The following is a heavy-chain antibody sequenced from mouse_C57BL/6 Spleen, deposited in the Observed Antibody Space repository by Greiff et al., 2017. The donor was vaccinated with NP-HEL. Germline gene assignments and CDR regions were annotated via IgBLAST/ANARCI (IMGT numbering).Heavy chain of an antibody. Sequence: VKLMESGPGLVQPSQSLSITCTVSGFSLTSYGVHWVRQSPGKGLEWLGVIWSGGSTDYNAAFITRLSISKDNSKSQVFFKMNSLQADDTAIYYCARRMYSDCISSYAMDYWGQGTSVTVSS. D-gene: IGHD1-1*01. J-gene: IGHJ4*01. CDR1: GFSLTSYG. V-gene: IGHV2-2*01. CDR2: IWSGGST. CDR3: ARRMYSDCISSYAMDY.